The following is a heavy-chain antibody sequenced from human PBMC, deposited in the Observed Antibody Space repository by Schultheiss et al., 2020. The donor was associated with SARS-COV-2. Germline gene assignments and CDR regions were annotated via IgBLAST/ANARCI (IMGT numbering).Heavy chain of an antibody. V-gene: IGHV3-23*01. J-gene: IGHJ2*01. D-gene: IGHD3-9*01. CDR3: ARATYHDVLTGQSLADGWYFDL. CDR2: ISWNSGSI. Sequence: GESLKISCAASGFTFSSYAMSWVRQAPGKGLEWVSGISWNSGSIGYADSVKGRFTISRDNRRNTLYLQMNSLTVEDTAVYFCARATYHDVLTGQSLADGWYFDLWGRGTLVTVSS. CDR1: GFTFSSYA.